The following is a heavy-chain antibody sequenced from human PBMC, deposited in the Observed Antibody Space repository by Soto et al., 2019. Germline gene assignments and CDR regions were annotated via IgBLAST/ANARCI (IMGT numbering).Heavy chain of an antibody. V-gene: IGHV1-18*01. J-gene: IGHJ6*02. CDR3: AKNGRPPYYYYGMDV. CDR2: ISGYNGDT. Sequence: QGQLVQSGAEVKKPGASVKVSCKASGYTFTRYGTSWVRQAPGQGLEWMGWISGYNGDTNYAQKFQGRVTMTIDTSTLTTYMELRRLTSDDTAVYYCAKNGRPPYYYYGMDVWGHGTTVTVSS. CDR1: GYTFTRYG. D-gene: IGHD2-8*01.